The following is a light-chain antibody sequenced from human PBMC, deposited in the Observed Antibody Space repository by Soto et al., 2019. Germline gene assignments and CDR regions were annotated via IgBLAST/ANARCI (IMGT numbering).Light chain of an antibody. Sequence: EIMLTHSPGTLSLSPGERAPLSCRAIQSVSSSYLAWYQQKPGQAPRLLIYGASSRATGIPDRFSGSGSGTDFTLTISRLEPEDFAVYYCQQYGSSPRDTFGQGTRLEIK. CDR3: QQYGSSPRDT. V-gene: IGKV3-20*01. J-gene: IGKJ5*01. CDR1: QSVSSSY. CDR2: GAS.